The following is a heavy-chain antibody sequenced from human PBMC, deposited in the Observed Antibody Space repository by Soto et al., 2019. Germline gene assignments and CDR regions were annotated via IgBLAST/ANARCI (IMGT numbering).Heavy chain of an antibody. V-gene: IGHV1-3*01. CDR1: GYTFTNNV. D-gene: IGHD5-18*01. CDR3: AREVPYGYSRFDY. J-gene: IGHJ4*02. CDR2: VNAGNDNT. Sequence: QVHLVQSGAEVKKPGASVQVSCKTSGYTFTNNVIHWVRQAPGQRLEWMGWVNAGNDNTKWSREFQGRLTLTKDTSATTAYMELSSLTSEDSAIYFCAREVPYGYSRFDYWGQGTLVTVSS.